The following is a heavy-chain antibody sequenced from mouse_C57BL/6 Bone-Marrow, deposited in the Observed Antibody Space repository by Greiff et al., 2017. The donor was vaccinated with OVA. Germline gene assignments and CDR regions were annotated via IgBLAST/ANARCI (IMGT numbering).Heavy chain of an antibody. CDR1: GYTFTSYW. J-gene: IGHJ2*01. CDR3: ARNWYYFDY. Sequence: VKLQQPGAELVKPGASVKLSCKASGYTFTSYWMQWVKQRPGQGLEWIGEIDPSDSYTNYNQKFKGKATLTVDTSSSTAYMQLSSLTSEDSAVYYCARNWYYFDYWGQGTTLTVSS. V-gene: IGHV1-50*01. CDR2: IDPSDSYT. D-gene: IGHD4-1*01.